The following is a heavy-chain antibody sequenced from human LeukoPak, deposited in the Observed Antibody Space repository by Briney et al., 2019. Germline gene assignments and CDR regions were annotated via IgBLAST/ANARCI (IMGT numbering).Heavy chain of an antibody. V-gene: IGHV3-33*06. Sequence: GGSLRLSCAASGFTFSTYVMHWVRQAPGKGLEWVAVIWYDGSKKDYADSVKGRFTISRDNSKNTLYLQMNSLRAEDTAVYYCAKDSSYLGADAFDIWGQGTMVTVSS. CDR2: IWYDGSKK. CDR3: AKDSSYLGADAFDI. CDR1: GFTFSTYV. D-gene: IGHD1-26*01. J-gene: IGHJ3*02.